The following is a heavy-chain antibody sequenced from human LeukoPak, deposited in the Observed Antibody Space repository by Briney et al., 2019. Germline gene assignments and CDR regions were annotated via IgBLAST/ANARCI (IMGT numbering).Heavy chain of an antibody. CDR2: INHSGST. J-gene: IGHJ4*02. CDR3: ARDPHYYGSGSYSPPPFDY. V-gene: IGHV4-34*01. CDR1: GGSFSGYY. D-gene: IGHD3-10*01. Sequence: SETLSLTCAVYGGSFSGYYWSWIRQPPGTGLEWIGEINHSGSTDYNPSLKSRVTISVDTSKNQFSLKLSSVTAADTAVYYCARDPHYYGSGSYSPPPFDYWGQGTLVTVSS.